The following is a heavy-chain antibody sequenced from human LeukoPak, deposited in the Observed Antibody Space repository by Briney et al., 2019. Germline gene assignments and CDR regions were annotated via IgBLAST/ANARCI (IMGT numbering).Heavy chain of an antibody. J-gene: IGHJ5*02. CDR3: THLGWFDP. V-gene: IGHV3-74*01. CDR1: GFSLSTFW. Sequence: GGSLRLSCAASGFSLSTFWMHWVRQAPGKGLAWVSRINYDGITTTYADSVKGRFTISRDNAKNTVYLQLNSLRAEDTAVYYCTHLGWFDPWGQGTLVTVSS. CDR2: INYDGITT.